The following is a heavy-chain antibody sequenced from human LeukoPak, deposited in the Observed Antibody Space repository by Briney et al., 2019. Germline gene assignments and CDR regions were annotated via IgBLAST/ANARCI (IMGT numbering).Heavy chain of an antibody. J-gene: IGHJ3*02. CDR3: ARDTPVRRLDAFDI. D-gene: IGHD1-1*01. Sequence: ASVKVSCKASGYTFTSYYMHWVRQAPGQGIEWMGWISAYNGNTNYAQKLQGRVTMTTDTSTSTAYMELRSLRSDDTAVYYCARDTPVRRLDAFDIWGQGTMVTVSS. V-gene: IGHV1-18*04. CDR2: ISAYNGNT. CDR1: GYTFTSYY.